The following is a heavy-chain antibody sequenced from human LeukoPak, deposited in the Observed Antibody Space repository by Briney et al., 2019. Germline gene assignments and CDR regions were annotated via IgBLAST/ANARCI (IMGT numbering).Heavy chain of an antibody. V-gene: IGHV1-3*01. CDR3: ARVVEVYGVDV. D-gene: IGHD5-24*01. J-gene: IGHJ6*02. Sequence: KFQGRVTITRDTSASTAYMELSSLRSEDTAVYYCARVVEVYGVDVWGQGTTVTVSS.